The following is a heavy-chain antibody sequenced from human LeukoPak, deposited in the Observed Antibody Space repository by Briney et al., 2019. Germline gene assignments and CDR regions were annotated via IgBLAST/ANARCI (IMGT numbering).Heavy chain of an antibody. J-gene: IGHJ4*02. D-gene: IGHD2-15*01. CDR3: ARQTYSGDY. V-gene: IGHV4-39*01. Sequence: SETLSLTCTGSGVSISRTSYYWGWIRQPPGKGLEWSGNISYSGSTYYNSSLKSRGTISVDASKNQFSLKLSSVTAADTAVCYCARQTYSGDYWGQGTLVTVSS. CDR2: ISYSGST. CDR1: GVSISRTSYY.